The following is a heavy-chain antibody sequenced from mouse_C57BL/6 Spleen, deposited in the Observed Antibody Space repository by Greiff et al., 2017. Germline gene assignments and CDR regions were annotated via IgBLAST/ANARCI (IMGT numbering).Heavy chain of an antibody. J-gene: IGHJ2*01. CDR1: GYSITSGYY. V-gene: IGHV3-6*01. CDR2: ISYDGSN. D-gene: IGHD1-1*01. Sequence: ESGPGLVKPSQSLSLTCSVTGYSITSGYYWNWIRQFPGNKLEWMGYISYDGSNNYNPSLKNRISITRDTSKNQFFLKLNSVTTEDTATYYCARGEIITFYFDYWGQGTTLTVSS. CDR3: ARGEIITFYFDY.